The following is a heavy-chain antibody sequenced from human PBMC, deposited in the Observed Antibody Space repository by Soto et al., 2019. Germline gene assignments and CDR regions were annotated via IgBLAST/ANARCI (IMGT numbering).Heavy chain of an antibody. Sequence: EVQLVESGGGLVQPGGSLRLSCAASGFTVSSNYMSWVRQAPGKGLEWVSVIYSGGSTYYADSVKCTFTISRDNSKNTSHFPMNSLRTDDTAVYYCPSGHTNSCHMGYWGQGTLVTVSS. D-gene: IGHD2-21*01. CDR1: GFTVSSNY. CDR2: IYSGGST. V-gene: IGHV3-66*01. J-gene: IGHJ4*02. CDR3: PSGHTNSCHMGY.